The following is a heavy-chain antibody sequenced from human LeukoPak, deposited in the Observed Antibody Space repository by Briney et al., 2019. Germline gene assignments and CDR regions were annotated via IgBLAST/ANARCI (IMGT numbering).Heavy chain of an antibody. Sequence: PGGSLRLSCAASGFTFSSYAMSWVRQAPGKGLQWVSSISGNIGTTYYADSVTGRFTISRDNSKNTLYLQMNSLRAEDTAVYYCAKEDRSGGSCDYWGQGTLVTVSS. CDR3: AKEDRSGGSCDY. CDR1: GFTFSSYA. CDR2: ISGNIGTT. D-gene: IGHD2-15*01. J-gene: IGHJ4*02. V-gene: IGHV3-23*01.